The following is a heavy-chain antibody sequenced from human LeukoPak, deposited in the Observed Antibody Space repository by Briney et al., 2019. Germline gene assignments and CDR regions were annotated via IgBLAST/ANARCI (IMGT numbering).Heavy chain of an antibody. CDR3: ATYRQVLLPFES. D-gene: IGHD2-8*02. V-gene: IGHV3-23*01. CDR2: TFPSGGEI. J-gene: IGHJ4*02. CDR1: GFTFSTFA. Sequence: GGSLRLSCAASGFTFSTFAMIWVRQPPGKGREWVSSTFPSGGEIHYADSVRGRFTISRDNSKSTLSLQMNSLRAEDTAIYYCATYRQVLLPFESWGQGTLVTVSS.